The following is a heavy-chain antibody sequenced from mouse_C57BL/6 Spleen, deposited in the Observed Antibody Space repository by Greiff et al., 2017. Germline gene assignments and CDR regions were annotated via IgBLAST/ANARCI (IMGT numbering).Heavy chain of an antibody. CDR2: INPSTGGT. CDR1: GYSFTGYY. D-gene: IGHD1-1*01. Sequence: VQLQQSGPELVKPGASVKISCKASGYSFTGYYMNWVKQSPEKSLEWIGEINPSTGGTTYNQKFKAKATLTVDKSSSTAYMQLKGLTSEDSAVYGCARGDYYGRAYWGQGTLVTVSA. J-gene: IGHJ3*01. CDR3: ARGDYYGRAY. V-gene: IGHV1-42*01.